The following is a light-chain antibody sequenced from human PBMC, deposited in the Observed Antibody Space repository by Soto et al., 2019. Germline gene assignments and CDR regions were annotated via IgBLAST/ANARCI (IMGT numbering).Light chain of an antibody. CDR3: SSHAGGNHWGV. V-gene: IGLV2-8*01. CDR1: SSDVGAYNY. CDR2: EVS. J-gene: IGLJ3*02. Sequence: ALTQPASVSGSPGQSITISCTGTSSDVGAYNYVSWYQQHPGKAPKLMIYEVSKRPSGVPDRFSGSKSGNTASLTVSGLQADDEADYFCSSHAGGNHWGVFGGGTKLTVL.